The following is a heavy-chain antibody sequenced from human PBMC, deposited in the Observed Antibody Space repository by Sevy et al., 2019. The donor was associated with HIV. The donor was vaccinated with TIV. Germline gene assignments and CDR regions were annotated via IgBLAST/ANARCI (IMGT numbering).Heavy chain of an antibody. CDR2: IYYSGST. V-gene: IGHV4-59*13. J-gene: IGHJ5*02. CDR3: AIDSRGGDTAMDIGLDP. D-gene: IGHD5-18*01. Sequence: SETLSLTCTVSGGSISSYYWSWIRQPPGKGLEWIGYIYYSGSTNYNPSLKSRVTISVDTSKNQFSLKLSSVTAADTAVYYCAIDSRGGDTAMDIGLDPWGQGTLVTVSS. CDR1: GGSISSYY.